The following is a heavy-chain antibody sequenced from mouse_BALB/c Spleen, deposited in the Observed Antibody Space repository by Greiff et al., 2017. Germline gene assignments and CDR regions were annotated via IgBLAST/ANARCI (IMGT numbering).Heavy chain of an antibody. CDR3: ARHPQLGGFDY. D-gene: IGHD1-1*02. V-gene: IGHV5-6*01. J-gene: IGHJ2*01. Sequence: EVQVVESGGDLVKPGGSLKLSCAASGFTFSSYGMSWVRQTPDKRLEWVATISSGGSYTYYPDSVKGRFTISRDNAKNTLYLQMSSLKSEDTAMYYCARHPQLGGFDYWGQGTTLTVSS. CDR1: GFTFSSYG. CDR2: ISSGGSYT.